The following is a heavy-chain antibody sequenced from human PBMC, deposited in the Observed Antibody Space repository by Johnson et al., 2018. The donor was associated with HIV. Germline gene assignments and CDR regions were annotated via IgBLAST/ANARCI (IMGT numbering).Heavy chain of an antibody. Sequence: VQLVESGGGLVQPGGSLRLSCAASGFTFSSYWMSWVRQAPGTGLEWVANIKQDGSEKYYVDSVRGRFTISRDNAENSLILQMNSLRAEDTAVYYCARPYSEYIYAAFSLWGQGTMVTVSS. CDR1: GFTFSSYW. CDR3: ARPYSEYIYAAFSL. D-gene: IGHD5-18*01. V-gene: IGHV3-7*01. CDR2: IKQDGSEK. J-gene: IGHJ3*01.